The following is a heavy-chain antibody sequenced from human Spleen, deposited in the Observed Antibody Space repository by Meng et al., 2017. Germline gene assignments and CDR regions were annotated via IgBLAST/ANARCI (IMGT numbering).Heavy chain of an antibody. Sequence: SETLSLTCTVSGGSISSYYWSWIRQPPGKGLEWIGYIYYSGSTKYNPSLKSRVTISVDTSMKQFSLTLSSVTAADTAVYYCARERRYCRGGSCYPYYYYYGMDVWGQGTTVTVSS. D-gene: IGHD2-15*01. CDR3: ARERRYCRGGSCYPYYYYYGMDV. J-gene: IGHJ6*02. CDR2: IYYSGST. CDR1: GGSISSYY. V-gene: IGHV4-59*01.